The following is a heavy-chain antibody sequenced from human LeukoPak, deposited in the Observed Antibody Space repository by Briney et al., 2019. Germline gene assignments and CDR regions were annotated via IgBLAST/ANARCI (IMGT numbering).Heavy chain of an antibody. J-gene: IGHJ4*02. D-gene: IGHD3-3*01. CDR2: ISGSGGST. CDR3: ASEIIFGSFDY. V-gene: IGHV3-23*01. Sequence: GGSLRLSCAASGFTLSSYAMSWVRQAPGKGLEWVSAISGSGGSTYYADSVKGRFTISRDNSKNALYLQMNSLRAEDTAVYYCASEIIFGSFDYWGQGTLVTVSS. CDR1: GFTLSSYA.